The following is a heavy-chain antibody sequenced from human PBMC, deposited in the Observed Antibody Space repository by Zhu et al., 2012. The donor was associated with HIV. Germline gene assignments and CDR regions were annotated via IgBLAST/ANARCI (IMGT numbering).Heavy chain of an antibody. V-gene: IGHV4-30-4*08. Sequence: QVQLQESGPGLVKPSQTLSLTCTVSGGSISSGDYYWSWIRQPPGKGLEWIAYIHHSGTTYYNPSLKSRLSISIDTSKNQFSLRLSSVSAADTAVYFCARADGSGTHYYYYMDVWGKGTTVTVSS. CDR2: IHHSGTT. J-gene: IGHJ6*03. CDR3: ARADGSGTHYYYYMDV. D-gene: IGHD3-10*01. CDR1: GGSISSGDYY.